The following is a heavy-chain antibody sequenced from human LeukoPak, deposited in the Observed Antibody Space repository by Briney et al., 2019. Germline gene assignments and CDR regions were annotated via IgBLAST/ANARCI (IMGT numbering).Heavy chain of an antibody. D-gene: IGHD3-9*01. J-gene: IGHJ6*03. V-gene: IGHV3-23*01. Sequence: GGSLRLSCAVSGLTFSSYGMSWVRQAPGKGLEWVSAISASGGSTYYADSVKGRFTISRDNARNSLDLQMSSLRVEDTAVYYCAREFGDDLDWLPYMDVWGKGTTVTVS. CDR3: AREFGDDLDWLPYMDV. CDR1: GLTFSSYG. CDR2: ISASGGST.